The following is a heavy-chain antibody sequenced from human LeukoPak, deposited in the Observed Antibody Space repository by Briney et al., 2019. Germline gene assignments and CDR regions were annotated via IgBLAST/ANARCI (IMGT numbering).Heavy chain of an antibody. CDR3: AKAEYSSSSPNY. V-gene: IGHV3-23*01. D-gene: IGHD6-6*01. CDR1: GFIFSSYA. J-gene: IGHJ4*02. CDR2: LSGSGDTT. Sequence: GGSLRLSCAASGFIFSSYAMSWVRQAPGKGLEWVSLLSGSGDTTFYADSVKGRFTISRDNSKNTLYLQMTSLSAEDTAIYYCAKAEYSSSSPNYWGQGTLVTVSS.